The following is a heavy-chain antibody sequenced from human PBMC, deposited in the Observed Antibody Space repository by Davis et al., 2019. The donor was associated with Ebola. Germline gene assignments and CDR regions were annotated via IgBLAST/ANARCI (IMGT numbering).Heavy chain of an antibody. CDR3: AVSPYYYYGMDV. V-gene: IGHV5-51*01. CDR2: IYAGDSDA. CDR1: GYSFTSYW. Sequence: GESLKISCKGSGYSFTSYWIAWVRQMPGKGLEWMGIIYAGDSDARYSPSFEGHVTISADKSISTAYLQWSSLKASDTAMYYCAVSPYYYYGMDVWGQGTTVTVSS. J-gene: IGHJ6*02.